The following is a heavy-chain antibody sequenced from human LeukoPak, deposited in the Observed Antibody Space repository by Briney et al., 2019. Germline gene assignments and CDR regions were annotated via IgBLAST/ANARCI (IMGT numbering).Heavy chain of an antibody. V-gene: IGHV1-24*01. J-gene: IGHJ3*02. CDR2: FEPEEGAHGET. CDR3: ATDRLEIYALHI. Sequence: ASVKVSCRVSGYSLSDLSIHWVRHVAAKGLEWMGGFEPEEGAHGETIFAQKFEDRLTLTEDTSADTAYMELVRLTSEDTAVYYCATDRLEIYALHIWGQGTAVTVSS. CDR1: GYSLSDLS. D-gene: IGHD1-1*01.